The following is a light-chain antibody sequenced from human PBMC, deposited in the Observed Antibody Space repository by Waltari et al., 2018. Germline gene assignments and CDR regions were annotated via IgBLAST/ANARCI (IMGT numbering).Light chain of an antibody. CDR2: DNF. CDR3: GTWDASLTAWV. Sequence: QSVLTQPPSISAAAGQTVTISCSGTRSNIGDYYVSWYQQVPETAPKILIYDNFKRPSGGSDSFSGSKSGTSATLVITGLQTGDEADYFCGTWDASLTAWVFGGGTRLSVL. V-gene: IGLV1-51*01. CDR1: RSNIGDYY. J-gene: IGLJ3*02.